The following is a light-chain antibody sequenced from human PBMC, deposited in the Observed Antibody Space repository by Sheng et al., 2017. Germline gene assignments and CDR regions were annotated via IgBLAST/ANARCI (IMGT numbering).Light chain of an antibody. CDR1: SPNIGAGYD. CDR2: GNS. CDR3: QSYDSSLSGWV. Sequence: QSVLTQPPSVSGAPGQRVTISCTGSSPNIGAGYDVHWYQQLPGTAPKLLIYGNSNRPSGVPERFSGSKSGTSASLAITGLQAEDEADYYCQSYDSSLSGWVFGGGTKLTVL. J-gene: IGLJ3*02. V-gene: IGLV1-40*01.